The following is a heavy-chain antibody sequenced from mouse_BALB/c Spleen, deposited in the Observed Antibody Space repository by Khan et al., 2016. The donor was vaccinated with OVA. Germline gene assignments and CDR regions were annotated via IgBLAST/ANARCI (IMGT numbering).Heavy chain of an antibody. CDR3: ARQPYYHYNIMDY. Sequence: VQLKQSGPGLVAPSQSLSITCTISGFSLTNYGVHWLRQPPGRGLEWLVVIWSDGSTTYNSALKSRLSISKDNSKSQVFLKMNSRQTDDTAMYYCARQPYYHYNIMDYWGQGTSVTVSS. V-gene: IGHV2-6-1*01. D-gene: IGHD2-10*01. CDR2: IWSDGST. CDR1: GFSLTNYG. J-gene: IGHJ4*01.